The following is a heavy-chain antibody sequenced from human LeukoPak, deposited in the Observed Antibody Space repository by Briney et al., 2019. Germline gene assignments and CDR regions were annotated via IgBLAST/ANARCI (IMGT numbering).Heavy chain of an antibody. Sequence: ASVKVSCKASGYTFTGYYMHWVRQAPGQGLEWMGWINPNSGGTNYAQKFQGRVTMTRDTSISTAYMELSRLRSDDTAVYYCARGVVAATQYNWFDPWGQGILVTVSS. CDR1: GYTFTGYY. CDR2: INPNSGGT. J-gene: IGHJ5*02. V-gene: IGHV1-2*02. D-gene: IGHD2-15*01. CDR3: ARGVVAATQYNWFDP.